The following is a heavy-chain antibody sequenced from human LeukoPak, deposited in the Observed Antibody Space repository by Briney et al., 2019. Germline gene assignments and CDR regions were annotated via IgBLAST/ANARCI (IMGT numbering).Heavy chain of an antibody. CDR1: GFTVSSNS. V-gene: IGHV3-53*01. CDR3: ANLPILRFLEWLSPLMDV. J-gene: IGHJ6*04. D-gene: IGHD3-3*01. CDR2: IYSGTI. Sequence: GGSLRLSCTVSGFTVSSNSMSWVRQAPGKGLEWVSFIYSGTIHYSDSVKGRFTISRDNSKNTLYLQMNSLRAEDTAVYYCANLPILRFLEWLSPLMDVWGKGTTVTVSS.